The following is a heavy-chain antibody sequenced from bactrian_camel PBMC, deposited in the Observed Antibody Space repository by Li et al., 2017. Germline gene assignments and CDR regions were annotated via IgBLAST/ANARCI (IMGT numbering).Heavy chain of an antibody. D-gene: IGHD3*01. CDR2: IPSVGTGT. Sequence: VQLVESGGGLVQPGKSLRLSCSVSGFTFRSYAMSWVRQAPGKGLEWVSTIPSVGTGTYYGDSVKGRFICSRDNAKNTVYLQMNSLKPEDTAVYYCVTDQGAWRVFDFAYWGQGTQVTVS. CDR3: VTDQGAWRVFDFAY. J-gene: IGHJ6*01. CDR1: GFTFRSYA. V-gene: IGHV3S35*01.